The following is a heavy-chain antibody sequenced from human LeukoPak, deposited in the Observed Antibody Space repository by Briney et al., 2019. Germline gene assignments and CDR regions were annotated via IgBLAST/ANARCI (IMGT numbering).Heavy chain of an antibody. V-gene: IGHV1-2*02. D-gene: IGHD6-19*01. J-gene: IGHJ4*02. CDR3: ARDPSSGWYDY. CDR2: IKPNSGGT. CDR1: GYTFTGYY. Sequence: ASVKVSCKASGYTFTGYYMHWVRQAPGQGLERMGWIKPNSGGTNYAQTFQGRVTMTRDTSISTAYMELSRLRSDDTAVYYCARDPSSGWYDYWGQGTLVTVSS.